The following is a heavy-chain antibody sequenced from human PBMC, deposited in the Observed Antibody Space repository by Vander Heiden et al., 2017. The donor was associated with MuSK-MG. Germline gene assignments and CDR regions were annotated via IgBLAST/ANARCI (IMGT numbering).Heavy chain of an antibody. CDR1: GGSFSGYS. D-gene: IGHD4-17*01. V-gene: IGHV4-34*01. J-gene: IGHJ6*03. CDR3: ASRPTVTTSYYYMDV. CDR2: INHSGST. Sequence: QVQLQQWGAGLLKPSETLSLTCAVYGGSFSGYSWSWIRQPPGKGLEWIGEINHSGSTNYNPSLKSRVTISVDTSKNQFSLKLSSVTAADTAVYYCASRPTVTTSYYYMDVWGKGTTVTVSS.